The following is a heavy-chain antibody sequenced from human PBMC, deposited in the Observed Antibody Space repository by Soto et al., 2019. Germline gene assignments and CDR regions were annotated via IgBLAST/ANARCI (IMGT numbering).Heavy chain of an antibody. CDR3: ARGRYADPY. V-gene: IGHV3-11*05. D-gene: IGHD2-2*01. Sequence: QVQLVESGGGLVKPGGSLRLSCAASGFTFSDYSMSWIRQAPGKGLEWVSYISSTSSSTNYADSVKGRFTISRDNAKNSLSLLMNSLIVEDTAIYYCARGRYADPYWGQGTLVTVSS. CDR1: GFTFSDYS. CDR2: ISSTSSST. J-gene: IGHJ4*02.